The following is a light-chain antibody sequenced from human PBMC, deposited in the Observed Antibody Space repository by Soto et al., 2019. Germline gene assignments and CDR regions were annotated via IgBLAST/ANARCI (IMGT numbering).Light chain of an antibody. CDR1: SSDVGRYNY. CDR2: DVS. Sequence: QSVLAQPASVSGSPGQSITISCTGTSSDVGRYNYVSWFQQHPGKAPKLLIYDVSNWPSGVSDRFSGSKSGNTASLTISGLQAEDEADYYCSSFTTSSTFVFGTGTK. J-gene: IGLJ1*01. CDR3: SSFTTSSTFV. V-gene: IGLV2-14*01.